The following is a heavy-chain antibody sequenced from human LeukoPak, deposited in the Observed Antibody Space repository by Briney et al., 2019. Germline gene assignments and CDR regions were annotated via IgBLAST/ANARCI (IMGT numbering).Heavy chain of an antibody. CDR3: ARINYYGSGSSSPWGFDP. D-gene: IGHD3-10*01. CDR2: INPSGGST. V-gene: IGHV1-46*01. CDR1: GYTFTSYY. J-gene: IGHJ5*02. Sequence: ASVKVSCKASGYTFTSYYMHWVRQAPGQGLEWMGIINPSGGSTSYAQKFQGRVTMTTDTSTSTAYMELRSLRSDDTAVYYCARINYYGSGSSSPWGFDPWGQGTLVTVSS.